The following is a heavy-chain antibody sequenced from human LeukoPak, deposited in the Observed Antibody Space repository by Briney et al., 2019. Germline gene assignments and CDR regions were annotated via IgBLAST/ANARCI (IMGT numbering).Heavy chain of an antibody. J-gene: IGHJ4*02. CDR2: IYYSGST. CDR1: GGSISSGGYY. V-gene: IGHV4-31*03. Sequence: SETLSLTCTVSGGSISSGGYYWSWIRQHPGRGLEWIGYIYYSGSTYYNPSLKSRVTISVDTSKNQFSLKLSSVTAADTAVYYCARVPAGTVPDYWGQGTLVTVSS. D-gene: IGHD6-13*01. CDR3: ARVPAGTVPDY.